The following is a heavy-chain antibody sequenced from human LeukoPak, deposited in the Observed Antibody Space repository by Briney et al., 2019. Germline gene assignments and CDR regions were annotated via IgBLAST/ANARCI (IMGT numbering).Heavy chain of an antibody. J-gene: IGHJ4*02. V-gene: IGHV3-74*01. CDR3: VRDSYSRDLDY. CDR2: INGDGSNS. Sequence: PGGSLRLSCVASRFTFTTYWMHWVRQAPGKGLVWVSRINGDGSNSNYADSVKGRFTISRDNARNTLYLQMNGLRAEDTAVYYCVRDSYSRDLDYWGQGTLVTVS. CDR1: RFTFTTYW. D-gene: IGHD3-22*01.